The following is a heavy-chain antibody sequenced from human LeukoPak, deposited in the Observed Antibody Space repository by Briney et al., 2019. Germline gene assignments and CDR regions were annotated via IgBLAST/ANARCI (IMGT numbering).Heavy chain of an antibody. J-gene: IGHJ6*04. Sequence: SETLSLTFTVSGGSIGSGNYYWGWIRQPPGKGLEWIGSIYYSGSTYYNPSLKSRVTISVDTSRNQFSLKLSSVTAADTAVYYCARKGDVWGKGTTVTVSP. CDR2: IYYSGST. CDR1: GGSIGSGNYY. CDR3: ARKGDV. V-gene: IGHV4-39*01.